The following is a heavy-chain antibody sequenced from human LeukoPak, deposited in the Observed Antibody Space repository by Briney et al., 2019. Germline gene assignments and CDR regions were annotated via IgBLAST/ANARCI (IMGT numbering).Heavy chain of an antibody. J-gene: IGHJ4*02. CDR1: GGSISSSSYY. V-gene: IGHV4-39*07. D-gene: IGHD6-19*01. CDR3: ARAFHSGWYRVDY. Sequence: PSETLSLTCTVSGGSISSSSYYWGWIRQPPGKGLEWIGSIYYTGNTYYNPSLKSRVTISVDTSKNQFSLKLRSVTAADTALYYCARAFHSGWYRVDYWGQGTLVTVSS. CDR2: IYYTGNT.